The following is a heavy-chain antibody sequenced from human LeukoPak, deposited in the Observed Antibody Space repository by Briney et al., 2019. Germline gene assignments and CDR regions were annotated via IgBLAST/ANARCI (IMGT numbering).Heavy chain of an antibody. CDR1: EYSITSYW. Sequence: AESLKISYKGSEYSITSYWIGWVRQMPGKGLEWIGIIYPGDSDTRYSPSFQGQVTISADKSISTAYLQWSSLKASDTAMYYCARLGENDYGDPIGYWGQGTLVTVSS. CDR2: IYPGDSDT. J-gene: IGHJ4*02. D-gene: IGHD4-17*01. V-gene: IGHV5-51*01. CDR3: ARLGENDYGDPIGY.